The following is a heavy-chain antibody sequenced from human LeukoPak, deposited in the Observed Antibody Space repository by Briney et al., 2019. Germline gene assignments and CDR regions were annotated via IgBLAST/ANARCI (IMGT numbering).Heavy chain of an antibody. Sequence: PGGSLRLSCAASGFTFSSYAMSWVRQAPGKGLEWVSAISGSGGSTYYADSVKGRFTISRDNSKNTLYLQMNSLRVDDTAVYYCAKVYSGWSPLDYWGQGTLVTVSS. J-gene: IGHJ4*02. D-gene: IGHD6-19*01. CDR1: GFTFSSYA. CDR3: AKVYSGWSPLDY. V-gene: IGHV3-23*01. CDR2: ISGSGGST.